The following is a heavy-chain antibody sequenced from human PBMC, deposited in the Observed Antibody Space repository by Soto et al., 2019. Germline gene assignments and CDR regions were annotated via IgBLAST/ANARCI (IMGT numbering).Heavy chain of an antibody. CDR1: GGTFSSYA. J-gene: IGHJ3*02. CDR2: IIPIFGTA. CDR3: ARGRKWELPAFDI. Sequence: SVKGSCKASGGTFSSYAISWVRQAPGQGLEWMGGIIPIFGTANYAQKFQGRVTITADESTSTAYMELSSLRSEDTAVYYCARGRKWELPAFDIWGQGTMVTVSS. D-gene: IGHD1-26*01. V-gene: IGHV1-69*13.